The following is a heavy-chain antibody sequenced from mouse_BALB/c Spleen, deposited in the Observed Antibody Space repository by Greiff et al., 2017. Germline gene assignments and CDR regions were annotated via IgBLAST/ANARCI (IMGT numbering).Heavy chain of an antibody. D-gene: IGHD4-1*01. CDR2: IWSGGST. CDR3: ATLLTGRMDY. Sequence: VMLVESGPGLVQPSQSLSITCTVSGFSLTSYGVHWVRQSPGKGLEWLGVIWSGGSTDYNAAFISRLSISKDNSKSQVFFKMNSLQANDTAIYYCATLLTGRMDYWGQGTSVTVSS. J-gene: IGHJ4*01. V-gene: IGHV2-2*02. CDR1: GFSLTSYG.